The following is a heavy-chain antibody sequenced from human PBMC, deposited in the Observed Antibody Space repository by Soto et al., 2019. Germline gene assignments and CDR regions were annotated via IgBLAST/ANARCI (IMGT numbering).Heavy chain of an antibody. CDR2: ISYDGSNQ. D-gene: IGHD3-16*02. V-gene: IGHV3-30*18. Sequence: QVQLVESGGGVVQPGRSLRLSCAASGFTFSSYGMHWVRQAPGKGLEWVAIISYDGSNQYYADSVKGRFTISRDNSKNTLYLQMSSLRAEDTAVYYCAKALGELSPESYDHWGQGVLVTVSS. CDR1: GFTFSSYG. CDR3: AKALGELSPESYDH. J-gene: IGHJ4*02.